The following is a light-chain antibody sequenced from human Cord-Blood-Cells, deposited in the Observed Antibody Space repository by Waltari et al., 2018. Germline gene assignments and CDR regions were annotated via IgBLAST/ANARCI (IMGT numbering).Light chain of an antibody. CDR2: GAS. J-gene: IGKJ5*01. CDR1: QSVSSSY. CDR3: QQYGSSPPIT. V-gene: IGKV3-20*01. Sequence: EIVLPQSPGTLSLSPGERATLSCRASQSVSSSYLAWYQQKPGQAPRLLNYGASSRATGIPDRFSGSGSGTDFTLTISRLEPEDFAVYYCQQYGSSPPITFGQGTRLEIK.